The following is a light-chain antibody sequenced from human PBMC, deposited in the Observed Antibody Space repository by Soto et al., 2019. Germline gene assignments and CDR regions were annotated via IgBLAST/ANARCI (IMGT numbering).Light chain of an antibody. Sequence: EIVLTQSPGTLSLSQRERATLSCRASQSVSSSHLAWYQQKPGQAPRLLIYGASSRATGIPDRFSGSGSGTDFTLTISRLESEDFAVYYCQQYGSSPPITFGQGTRLEIK. V-gene: IGKV3-20*01. CDR3: QQYGSSPPIT. J-gene: IGKJ5*01. CDR2: GAS. CDR1: QSVSSSH.